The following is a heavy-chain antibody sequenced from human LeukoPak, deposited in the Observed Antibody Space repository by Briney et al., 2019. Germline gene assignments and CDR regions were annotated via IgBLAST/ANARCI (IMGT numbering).Heavy chain of an antibody. CDR1: GGSFSGYY. Sequence: SETLSLTCAVYGGSFSGYYWSWIRQPPGKGLEWIGEINHSGSTNYNPSLKSRVTISVDTSKNQFSLKLSSVTAADTAVYYCARGRDYDYVWGSYRYWFDPWGQGTLVTVSS. CDR2: INHSGST. V-gene: IGHV4-34*01. CDR3: ARGRDYDYVWGSYRYWFDP. J-gene: IGHJ5*02. D-gene: IGHD3-16*02.